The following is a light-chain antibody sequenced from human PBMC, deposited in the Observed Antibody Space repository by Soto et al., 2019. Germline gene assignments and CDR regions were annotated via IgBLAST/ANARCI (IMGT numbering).Light chain of an antibody. V-gene: IGKV3-15*01. CDR1: QSVSSN. CDR2: GAS. J-gene: IGKJ1*01. Sequence: EIVMTQSPATLSVSPGERATLSCRASQSVSSNLTWYQQKPGQAPRLHIYGASHRATGIPARFSGSGSGTEFTLTISSLQSEDFAVYYCQQYNKWPPTWTFGQGTKVEIK. CDR3: QQYNKWPPTWT.